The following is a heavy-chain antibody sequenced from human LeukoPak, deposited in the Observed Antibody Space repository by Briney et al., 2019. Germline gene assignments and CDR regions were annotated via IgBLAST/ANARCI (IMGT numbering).Heavy chain of an antibody. CDR1: GFTFSSYA. Sequence: GRSLRLSCAASGFTFSSYAMSWVRQAPGKGLEWVSAISGSGGSTYYADSVKGRLTISRDNSKNTLYPQMNSLRAEDTAVYYCAKKRGYSGYDQDVYFDYWGQGTLVTVSS. D-gene: IGHD5-12*01. V-gene: IGHV3-23*01. J-gene: IGHJ4*02. CDR3: AKKRGYSGYDQDVYFDY. CDR2: ISGSGGST.